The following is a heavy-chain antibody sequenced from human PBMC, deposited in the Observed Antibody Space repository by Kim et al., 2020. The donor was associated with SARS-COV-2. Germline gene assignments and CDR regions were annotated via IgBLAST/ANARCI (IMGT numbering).Heavy chain of an antibody. V-gene: IGHV3-23*01. D-gene: IGHD6-13*01. J-gene: IGHJ6*02. CDR2: ISGSGGST. CDR3: AKDHGSSWYPPYYYYYGMDV. CDR1: GFTFSSYA. Sequence: GGSLRLSCAASGFTFSSYAMSWVRQAPGKGLEWVSAISGSGGSTYYADSVKGRFTISRDNSKNTLYLQMNSLRAEDTAVYYCAKDHGSSWYPPYYYYYGMDVWGQGTTVTVSS.